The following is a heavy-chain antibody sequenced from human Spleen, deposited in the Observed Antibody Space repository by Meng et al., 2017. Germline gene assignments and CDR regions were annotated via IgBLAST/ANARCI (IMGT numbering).Heavy chain of an antibody. CDR1: DDSISRYY. J-gene: IGHJ4*02. Sequence: VQRKAEGPGLVKPSETLSLTCTVSDDSISRYYWNGIRQPPGKGLEWIGEINHSGSTNYNPSLESRATISVDTSQNNLSLKLSSVTAADSAVYYCARGPTTMAHDFDYWGQGTLVTVSS. V-gene: IGHV4-59*12. CDR3: ARGPTTMAHDFDY. D-gene: IGHD4-11*01. CDR2: INHSGST.